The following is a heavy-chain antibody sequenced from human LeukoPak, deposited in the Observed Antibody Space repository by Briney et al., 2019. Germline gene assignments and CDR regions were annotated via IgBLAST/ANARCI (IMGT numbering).Heavy chain of an antibody. CDR3: AKTYFDFYYYYYGMDV. CDR1: GFTFSSYG. Sequence: GGSLRLSCAASGFTFSSYGMHWVRQAPGKGLEWVAVIPYDGSNKYYADSVKGRFTISRDNSKNTLYLRMNSLRAEDTAVYYCAKTYFDFYYYYYGMDVWGQGTTVTVSS. J-gene: IGHJ6*02. CDR2: IPYDGSNK. D-gene: IGHD3-9*01. V-gene: IGHV3-30*18.